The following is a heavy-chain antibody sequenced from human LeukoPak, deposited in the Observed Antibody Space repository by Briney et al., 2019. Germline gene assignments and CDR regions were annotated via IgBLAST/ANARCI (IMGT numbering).Heavy chain of an antibody. CDR2: IRYDGSNK. V-gene: IGHV3-30*02. CDR1: GFTFSNYG. Sequence: PGGSLSLSCAASGFTFSNYGMHWVREAAGKGLEWVKFIRYDGSNKYYADSVRGRFTISRDNSKNTVYLEMNSLRPEDTAVYYCMRHSWDDYWGQGTLVTVSS. D-gene: IGHD1-26*01. J-gene: IGHJ4*02. CDR3: MRHSWDDY.